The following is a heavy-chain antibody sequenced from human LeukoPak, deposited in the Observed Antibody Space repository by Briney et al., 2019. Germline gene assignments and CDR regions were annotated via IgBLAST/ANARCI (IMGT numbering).Heavy chain of an antibody. CDR3: ARGGRVAANPDFDY. D-gene: IGHD6-19*01. J-gene: IGHJ4*02. Sequence: ASVKVSCKASGYTFTGYYMHWVRQAPGQGLEWMGWINPNSGGTNYAQKFQGWVTMTRDTSISTAYMELSRLRSDGTAVYYCARGGRVAANPDFDYWGQGTLVTVSS. CDR1: GYTFTGYY. CDR2: INPNSGGT. V-gene: IGHV1-2*04.